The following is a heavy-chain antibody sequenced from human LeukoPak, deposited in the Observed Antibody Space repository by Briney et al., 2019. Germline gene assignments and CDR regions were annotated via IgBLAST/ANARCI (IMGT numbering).Heavy chain of an antibody. J-gene: IGHJ4*02. D-gene: IGHD6-6*01. CDR2: ISGYNGHA. Sequence: ASVKVSCKTFGYKFSSYAFSWVRQAPGQGLEWMGWISGYNGHAHFAQNFQDRVNMTADTATSTVYMELRSLRSDDTAVYYCARDHDRLRYEYSSSREGYWGQGTLVTVSS. CDR1: GYKFSSYA. V-gene: IGHV1-18*01. CDR3: ARDHDRLRYEYSSSREGY.